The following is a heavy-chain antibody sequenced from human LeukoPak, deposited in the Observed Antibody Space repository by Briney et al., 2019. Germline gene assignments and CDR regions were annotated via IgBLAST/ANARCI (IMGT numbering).Heavy chain of an antibody. CDR3: ARGYRDFDY. Sequence: PGGSLSLSCAASGFTVSSNYMSWVRQAPGKGLEWVSVIYSGGSTYYADSVKGRFTISRDNSKNTLYLQMNSLRAEDTAVYYCARGYRDFDYWGQGALVTVSS. J-gene: IGHJ4*02. D-gene: IGHD1-14*01. V-gene: IGHV3-53*01. CDR1: GFTVSSNY. CDR2: IYSGGST.